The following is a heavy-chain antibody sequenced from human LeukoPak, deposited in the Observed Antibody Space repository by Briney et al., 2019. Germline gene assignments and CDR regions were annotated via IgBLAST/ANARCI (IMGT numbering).Heavy chain of an antibody. CDR1: GGSISSGAYD. D-gene: IGHD3-3*01. CDR3: ARDVYDFWSGYYD. Sequence: SQTLSLTCTVSGGSISSGAYDYNWIRQPAGKGLEWIVRIYTTGRNNYNPSLKSRLTISVGTSKNQFSLKLSSVTAADTAVYYCARDVYDFWSGYYDWGPGTLVTASS. CDR2: IYTTGRN. J-gene: IGHJ4*02. V-gene: IGHV4-61*02.